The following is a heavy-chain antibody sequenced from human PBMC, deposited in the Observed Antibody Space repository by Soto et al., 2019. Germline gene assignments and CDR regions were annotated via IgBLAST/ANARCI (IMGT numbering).Heavy chain of an antibody. CDR2: ISGSGGST. V-gene: IGHV3-23*01. D-gene: IGHD1-26*01. Sequence: GGSLRLSCAASGFTFSSYSMNWVRQAPGKGLEWVSAISGSGGSTYYADSVKGRFTISRDNSKNTLYLQMNSLRAEDTAVYYCAKVPRLGTIRYFDYWGQGTLVTVSS. CDR3: AKVPRLGTIRYFDY. CDR1: GFTFSSYS. J-gene: IGHJ4*02.